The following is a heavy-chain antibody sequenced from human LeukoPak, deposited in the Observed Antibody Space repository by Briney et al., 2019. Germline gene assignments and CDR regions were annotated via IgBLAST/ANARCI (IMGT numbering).Heavy chain of an antibody. CDR1: GFTFSSYE. CDR3: ARGGSLGY. CDR2: ISSSGSAI. D-gene: IGHD6-19*01. V-gene: IGHV3-48*03. J-gene: IGHJ4*02. Sequence: PGGSLRLSCAASGFTFSSYEMNWVRQAPGKGLEWVSKISSSGSAIYYADSVKGRFTISRDNAKSTLYRQLNSLRAEDTAVYYCARGGSLGYWGEGTLVTVSS.